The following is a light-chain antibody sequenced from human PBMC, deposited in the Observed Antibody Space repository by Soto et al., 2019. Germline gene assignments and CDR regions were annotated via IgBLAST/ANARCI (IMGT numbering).Light chain of an antibody. Sequence: QSALTQPASVSGSPGQSITISCTGTSSDVGGYNYVSWYQQHPGKVPKLMIYEVSNRPSGVSNRFSGSKSGNTASLTISGLQAEDEADYYCGSYTSSSSCVFGTGTKLTVL. V-gene: IGLV2-14*01. CDR1: SSDVGGYNY. CDR2: EVS. CDR3: GSYTSSSSCV. J-gene: IGLJ1*01.